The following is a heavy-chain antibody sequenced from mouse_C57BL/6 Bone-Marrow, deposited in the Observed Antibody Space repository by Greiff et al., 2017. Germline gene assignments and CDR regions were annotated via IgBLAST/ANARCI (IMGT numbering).Heavy chain of an antibody. Sequence: EVKLMESGPVLARPGASVKMPCKTSGYTFTSYWMHWVNQRPGQGLEWIGAIYPGNSDTSYNQKFKGKAKLPAVTSASTAYMELSSLTNEDSAVYYCTIEYLWLLLVFDYWGQGTTLTVSS. CDR2: IYPGNSDT. J-gene: IGHJ2*01. CDR3: TIEYLWLLLVFDY. V-gene: IGHV1-5*01. D-gene: IGHD2-3*01. CDR1: GYTFTSYW.